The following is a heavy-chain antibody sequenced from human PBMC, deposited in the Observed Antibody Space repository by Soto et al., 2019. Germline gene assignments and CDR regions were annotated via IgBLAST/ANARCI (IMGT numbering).Heavy chain of an antibody. CDR1: GFTFSSCA. CDR3: AKDKPAAGSQWLVPI. CDR2: ISDDGGST. D-gene: IGHD6-19*01. Sequence: GGSLRLSCAASGFTFSSCAMTWVRQAPGMGLQWVSAISDDGGSTYYADSVRGRFTISRDNSKNTLYLQLNSLGAEDTAVYYCAKDKPAAGSQWLVPIWGRGTLVTGSS. J-gene: IGHJ4*02. V-gene: IGHV3-23*01.